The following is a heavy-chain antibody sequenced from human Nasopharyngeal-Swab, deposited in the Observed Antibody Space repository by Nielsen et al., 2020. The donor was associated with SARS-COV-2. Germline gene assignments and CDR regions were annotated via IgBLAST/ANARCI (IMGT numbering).Heavy chain of an antibody. CDR1: GYTLTVLP. CDR2: VVPEDGEP. Sequence: ASVKVSCKVSGYTLTVLPIHWVRHAPGKGLEWIGPVVPEDGEPIYAQNFQGRVTMTEDTSTYTAYLELSSLRSEDTAVYYCASEGSGVFGVVIYAFDIWGPGTLVTVSS. J-gene: IGHJ3*02. D-gene: IGHD3-3*01. V-gene: IGHV1-24*01. CDR3: ASEGSGVFGVVIYAFDI.